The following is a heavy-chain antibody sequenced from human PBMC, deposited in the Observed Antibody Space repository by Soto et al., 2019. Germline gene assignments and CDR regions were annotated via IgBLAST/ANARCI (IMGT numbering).Heavy chain of an antibody. CDR2: IKSKTDGGTT. J-gene: IGHJ2*01. CDR1: GFTSSNDW. D-gene: IGHD4-17*01. CDR3: TTSQYGDYWHFDL. Sequence: EVPLVESGGGLVKPGGSLRLSCAASGFTSSNDWMNWVRQAPGKGLEWVGRIKSKTDGGTTDYAAPVKGRFIISRDDSKNTLYLHMNSLKTEDTAVYYCTTSQYGDYWHFDLWGRGTLVTVSS. V-gene: IGHV3-15*07.